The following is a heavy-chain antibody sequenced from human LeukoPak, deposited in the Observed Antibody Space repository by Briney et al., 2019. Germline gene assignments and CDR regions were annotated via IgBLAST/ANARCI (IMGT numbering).Heavy chain of an antibody. D-gene: IGHD6-13*01. V-gene: IGHV3-21*01. CDR3: ARDHSSSWYRGDHFDY. CDR2: ISSSSSYI. CDR1: GFTFSSYS. J-gene: IGHJ4*02. Sequence: GGSLRLSCAASGFTFSSYSMNWVRQAPGKGLEWVLSISSSSSYIYYADSVKGRFTISRDNAKNSLYLQMNSLRAEDTAVYYCARDHSSSWYRGDHFDYWGQGTLVTVSS.